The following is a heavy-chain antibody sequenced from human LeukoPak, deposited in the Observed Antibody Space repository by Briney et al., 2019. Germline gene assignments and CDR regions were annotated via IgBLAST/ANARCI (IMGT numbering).Heavy chain of an antibody. CDR3: AGISSSWWGLDY. Sequence: SETLSLTCTVSGGSISSYYWSWIRQPPGKGLEWIGYIYYSGSTNYNPSLKSRVTISVDTSKNQFSLKLSSVTAADTAVYYCAGISSSWWGLDYWGQGTLVTVSS. D-gene: IGHD6-13*01. V-gene: IGHV4-59*01. CDR2: IYYSGST. J-gene: IGHJ4*02. CDR1: GGSISSYY.